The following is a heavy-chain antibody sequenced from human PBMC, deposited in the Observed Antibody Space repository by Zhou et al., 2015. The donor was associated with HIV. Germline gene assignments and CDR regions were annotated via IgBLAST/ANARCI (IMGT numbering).Heavy chain of an antibody. D-gene: IGHD3-22*01. CDR3: ARDDSSGYHSFDY. J-gene: IGHJ4*02. Sequence: QVQLVQSGTEVKKPGSSVKVSCKASGGTFSDSDISWVRQAPGQGLEWMGGIIPMFDIENHAQKFRGRLTLTADKSTSTGYMELRNLRSDDTATYFCARDDSSGYHSFDYWGQGTLVTVS. CDR1: GGTFSDSD. V-gene: IGHV1-69*17. CDR2: IIPMFDIE.